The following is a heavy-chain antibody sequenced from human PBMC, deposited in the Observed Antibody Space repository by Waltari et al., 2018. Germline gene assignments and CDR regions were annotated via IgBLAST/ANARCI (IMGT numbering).Heavy chain of an antibody. Sequence: QVQLVESGGGLVKPGGSLRLSCAASGFPFSDWYMTWIRQAPGKGLEYISYMSNSGNRKLYADSVRGRFTVSRDHASNSVYLQMDSLRSEDTAVYYCVRDFSHNGMDVWGQGTTVIVSS. J-gene: IGHJ6*02. V-gene: IGHV3-11*01. CDR1: GFPFSDWY. CDR2: MSNSGNRK. CDR3: VRDFSHNGMDV.